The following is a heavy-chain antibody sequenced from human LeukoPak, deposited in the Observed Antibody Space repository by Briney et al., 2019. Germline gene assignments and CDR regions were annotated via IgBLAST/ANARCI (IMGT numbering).Heavy chain of an antibody. Sequence: ASVKVSCKASGYTFTSYGISWVRQAPGQGLEWMGWISAYNGNTNYAQKLQGRVTITRDTSASTAYMELSSLRSEDTAVYYCARAYSSGWYREDAFDIWGQGTMVTVSS. CDR1: GYTFTSYG. D-gene: IGHD6-19*01. J-gene: IGHJ3*02. V-gene: IGHV1-18*01. CDR2: ISAYNGNT. CDR3: ARAYSSGWYREDAFDI.